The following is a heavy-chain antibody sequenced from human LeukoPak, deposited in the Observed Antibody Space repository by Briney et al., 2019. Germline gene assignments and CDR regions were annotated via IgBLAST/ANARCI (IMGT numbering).Heavy chain of an antibody. Sequence: SETLSLTCSVSGGSISPYYWSWIRQPPGKGLEWIGYVSYRGHTNYNPSLESRVTISLDTSKNQFSVKLNSVTAADTGVYYCARAVGGDGSGSLWGPGTLVTVSS. CDR1: GGSISPYY. J-gene: IGHJ4*02. CDR3: ARAVGGDGSGSL. CDR2: VSYRGHT. D-gene: IGHD3-10*01. V-gene: IGHV4-59*01.